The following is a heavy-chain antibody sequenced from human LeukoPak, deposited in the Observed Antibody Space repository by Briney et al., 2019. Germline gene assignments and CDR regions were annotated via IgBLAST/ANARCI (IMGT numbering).Heavy chain of an antibody. Sequence: SETLSLTCTVSGGSISSSSYYWGWIRQPPGKGLEWIGSIYYSGSTYYNPSLKSRVTIFVDTSKNQFSLKLSSVTAADTAVYYCARGGYSYGEYFDYWGQGTLVTVSS. CDR2: IYYSGST. J-gene: IGHJ4*02. V-gene: IGHV4-39*07. CDR3: ARGGYSYGEYFDY. D-gene: IGHD5-18*01. CDR1: GGSISSSSYY.